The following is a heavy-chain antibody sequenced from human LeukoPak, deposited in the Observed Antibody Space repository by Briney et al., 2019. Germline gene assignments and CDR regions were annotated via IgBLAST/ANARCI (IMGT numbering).Heavy chain of an antibody. V-gene: IGHV4-31*03. J-gene: IGHJ4*02. CDR1: GGSISSGGYY. CDR2: IYYSGST. CDR3: ARAHYDSSGYYPSFDY. Sequence: SQTLSLTCTVSGGSISSGGYYWSWIRQHPGKGLEWIGYIYYSGSTYYNPSLKSRVTISVDTSKNQFSLKLSSVTAADSAVYYCARAHYDSSGYYPSFDYWGQGTLVTVSS. D-gene: IGHD3-22*01.